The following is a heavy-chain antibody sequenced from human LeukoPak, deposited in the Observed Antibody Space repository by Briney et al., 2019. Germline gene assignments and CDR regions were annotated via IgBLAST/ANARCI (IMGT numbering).Heavy chain of an antibody. J-gene: IGHJ4*02. CDR1: GFTFTSSA. CDR2: ISYDGSKK. CDR3: AKPNHGDYWGYFDY. Sequence: GGSLRLSCAASGFTFTSSAMHWVRQPPGKGLEWLTLISYDGSKKYYADSVKGRFTISRDNSKNTLYLQMNSLRAEDTAVYYCAKPNHGDYWGYFDYWGQGTLVTVSS. V-gene: IGHV3-30*18. D-gene: IGHD4-17*01.